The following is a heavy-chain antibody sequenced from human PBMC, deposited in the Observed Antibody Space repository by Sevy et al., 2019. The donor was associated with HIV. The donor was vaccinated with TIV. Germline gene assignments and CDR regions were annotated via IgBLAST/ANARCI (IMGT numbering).Heavy chain of an antibody. CDR1: GFTFSNAW. CDR3: TTDPSIVGATTTDY. V-gene: IGHV3-15*01. J-gene: IGHJ4*02. D-gene: IGHD1-26*01. CDR2: IKSKTDGGTT. Sequence: GGYLRLSCAASGFTFSNAWMSWVRQAPGKGLEWVGRIKSKTDGGTTDYAAPVKGRFTISRDDSKNTLYLQMNSLKTEDTAVYYCTTDPSIVGATTTDYWGQGTLVTVSS.